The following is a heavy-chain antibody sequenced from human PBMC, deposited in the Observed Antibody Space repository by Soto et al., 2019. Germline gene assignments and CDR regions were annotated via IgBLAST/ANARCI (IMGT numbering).Heavy chain of an antibody. Sequence: PGGSLRLSCAASGFTFSSYAMSWVRQAPGKGLEWVSAISGSGGSTYYADSVKGRFTISRDNSKNTLYLQMNSLRAEDTAVYYCATTPLGYCSSTSCYPYYFDYWGQGTLVTVSS. J-gene: IGHJ4*02. CDR1: GFTFSSYA. CDR2: ISGSGGST. CDR3: ATTPLGYCSSTSCYPYYFDY. V-gene: IGHV3-23*01. D-gene: IGHD2-2*01.